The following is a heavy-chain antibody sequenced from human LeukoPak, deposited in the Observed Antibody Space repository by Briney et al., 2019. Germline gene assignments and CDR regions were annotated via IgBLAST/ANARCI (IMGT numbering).Heavy chain of an antibody. J-gene: IGHJ3*02. CDR2: IKQDGSEK. CDR3: AKAEGDGLLWFGELLSGAFDI. V-gene: IGHV3-7*03. CDR1: GFTFSSYW. Sequence: PGGSLRLSCAASGFTFSSYWMSWVRQAPGKGLEWVANIKQDGSEKYYVDSVKGRLTISRDNAKNSLYLQMNSLRAEDTAVYYCAKAEGDGLLWFGELLSGAFDIWGQGTMVTVSS. D-gene: IGHD3-10*01.